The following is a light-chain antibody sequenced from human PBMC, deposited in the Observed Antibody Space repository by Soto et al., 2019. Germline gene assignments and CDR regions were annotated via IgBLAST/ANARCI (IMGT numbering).Light chain of an antibody. CDR3: ATWDDSRDGDV. CDR2: SHN. CDR1: SSNIGSKT. V-gene: IGLV1-44*01. J-gene: IGLJ1*01. Sequence: QSVLTQPPSASGTPGQRVTISCSGSSSNIGSKTVNWYKQLPGTAHKLLIYSHNQRPSGVPDRFSVSKSGTSASLAISGLQSEDEADYYCATWDDSRDGDVFGTGTKVTVL.